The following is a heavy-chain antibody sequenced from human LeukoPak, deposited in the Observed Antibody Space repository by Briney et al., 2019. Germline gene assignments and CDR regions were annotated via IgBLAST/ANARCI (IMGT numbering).Heavy chain of an antibody. Sequence: PGGSLRLSCTGSGFTFGDYLMSWVRQAPGKGLEWVGFITSKAYGATPEYAASVKDRFTISRDDSNGVAYLQMDSLKTEDTAVYYCIRDFYSNYGVDFVYWGQGTQVTVSS. CDR2: ITSKAYGATP. V-gene: IGHV3-49*04. CDR1: GFTFGDYL. D-gene: IGHD4-11*01. CDR3: IRDFYSNYGVDFVY. J-gene: IGHJ4*02.